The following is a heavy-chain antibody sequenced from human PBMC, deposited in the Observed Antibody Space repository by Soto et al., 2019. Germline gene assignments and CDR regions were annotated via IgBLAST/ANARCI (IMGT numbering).Heavy chain of an antibody. V-gene: IGHV4-39*01. Sequence: PSETLSLTCTVSGGSISSSSYYWGWIRQPPGKGLEWIGSIYYSGSTYYNPSLKSRVTISVDTSKNQFSLKLSSVTAADTAVYYCARHGGGSSWYDGMDVWGQGTMVTVSS. D-gene: IGHD6-13*01. CDR2: IYYSGST. CDR1: GGSISSSSYY. J-gene: IGHJ6*02. CDR3: ARHGGGSSWYDGMDV.